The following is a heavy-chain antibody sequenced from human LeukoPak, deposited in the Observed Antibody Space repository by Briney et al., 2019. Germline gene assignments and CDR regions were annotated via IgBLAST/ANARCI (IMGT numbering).Heavy chain of an antibody. D-gene: IGHD2-2*01. CDR1: GYTFPSYD. V-gene: IGHV1-8*01. CDR2: MNPNRGNT. CDR3: ARGTFDIVVVPARFDP. Sequence: GASVKVSCKASGYTFPSYDFNWVRQATGQGLEWLGWMNPNRGNTGYAQKFQGRVTMTRNTSISTAYMELSSLRSEDTAVYYCARGTFDIVVVPARFDPWGQGTLVTVSS. J-gene: IGHJ5*02.